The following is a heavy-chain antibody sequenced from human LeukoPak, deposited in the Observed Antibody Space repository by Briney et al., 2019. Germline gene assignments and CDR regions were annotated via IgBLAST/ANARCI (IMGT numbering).Heavy chain of an antibody. CDR3: ARASWLALFDY. CDR2: ISSNSNI. CDR1: GFTFSSYS. Sequence: PGGSLRLSCAASGFTFSSYSMNWVRQAPGKGLEWVSSISSNSNIYYADSVKGRFTISRDNAKNSLYLQMNSLRAEDTAVYYCARASWLALFDYWGQGTLVTVSS. D-gene: IGHD6-19*01. V-gene: IGHV3-21*01. J-gene: IGHJ4*02.